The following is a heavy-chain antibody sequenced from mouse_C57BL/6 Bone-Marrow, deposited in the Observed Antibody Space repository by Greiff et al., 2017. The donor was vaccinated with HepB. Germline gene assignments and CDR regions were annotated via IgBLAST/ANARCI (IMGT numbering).Heavy chain of an antibody. CDR2: INPSTGGT. D-gene: IGHD2-3*01. J-gene: IGHJ3*01. CDR3: ARSPYDGYYKDWFAY. CDR1: GYSFTGYY. Sequence: EVKLQESGPELVKPGASVKISCKASGYSFTGYYMNWVKQSPEKSLEWIGEINPSTGGTTYNQKFKAKATLTVDKSSSTAYMQLKSLTSEDSAVYYCARSPYDGYYKDWFAYWGQGTLVTVSA. V-gene: IGHV1-42*01.